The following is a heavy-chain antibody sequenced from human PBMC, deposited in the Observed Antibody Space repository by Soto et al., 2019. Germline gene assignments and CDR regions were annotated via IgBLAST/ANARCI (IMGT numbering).Heavy chain of an antibody. CDR2: SNPNTGGT. Sequence: QVQLVQSGAEVKKPGASVKVSCKASEYTFSGYYLHWVRQAPGQGLEWMGWSNPNTGGTNSAQKFQGRVTMTRDTSITTAYMELTSLRSDDTAVYYCATERRSDGRAYYAGGRWFDTWGQGTLVTVSS. J-gene: IGHJ5*02. V-gene: IGHV1-2*02. CDR1: EYTFSGYY. D-gene: IGHD3-22*01. CDR3: ATERRSDGRAYYAGGRWFDT.